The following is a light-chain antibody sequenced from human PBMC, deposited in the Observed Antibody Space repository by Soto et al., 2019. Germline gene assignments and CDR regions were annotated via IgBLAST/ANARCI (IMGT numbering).Light chain of an antibody. CDR1: QTVSSVH. CDR3: QQYDNSLWT. J-gene: IGKJ1*01. V-gene: IGKV3-20*01. Sequence: IVFTQSACTLSLSPGERASLSCRASQTVSSVHLAWYQHKPGQAPRLLIYGASRRATGVPDRFSGSGSGTDFTLTISRLEPEDVAVYYCQQYDNSLWTFGQGTKVDIK. CDR2: GAS.